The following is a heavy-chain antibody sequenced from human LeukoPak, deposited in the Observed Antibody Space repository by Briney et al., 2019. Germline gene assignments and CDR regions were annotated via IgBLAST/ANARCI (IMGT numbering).Heavy chain of an antibody. Sequence: AESLSLTCTVSGASISSSNNYWGWLRQPPGKGLDWIASIHYSETTYSNPSLNRRVTISVNKSKNQFSLKLSSVTAAATAVYYCARGQQWVAINWFDPWGQGTLVTVSS. V-gene: IGHV4-39*07. CDR2: IHYSETT. CDR1: GASISSSNNY. J-gene: IGHJ5*02. CDR3: ARGQQWVAINWFDP. D-gene: IGHD6-19*01.